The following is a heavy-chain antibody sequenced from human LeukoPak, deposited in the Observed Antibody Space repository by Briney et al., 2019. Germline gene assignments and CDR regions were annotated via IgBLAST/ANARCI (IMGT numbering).Heavy chain of an antibody. J-gene: IGHJ3*02. V-gene: IGHV3-30*18. CDR1: GFTFSSYG. Sequence: GGSLRLSCAASGFTFSSYGMHWVRQAPGKGLEWVAVISYDGSNKYYADSVKGRFTISRDNSKNTLYLQMNSLRAEDTAVYYCAKGVSGVAYCGGDCYSDDAFDIWGQGTMVTVSS. D-gene: IGHD2-21*02. CDR2: ISYDGSNK. CDR3: AKGVSGVAYCGGDCYSDDAFDI.